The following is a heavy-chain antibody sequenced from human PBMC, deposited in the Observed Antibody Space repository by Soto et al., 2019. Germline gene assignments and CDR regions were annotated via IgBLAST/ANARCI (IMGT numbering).Heavy chain of an antibody. Sequence: PSETLSLTCAVSGYSISSGYYWGWIRQPPGKGLEWIGYIYYSGSPNYNPSLKSRVTMSVDKSKNLFSLRLSSVTAADSALYYCARRVPAAPNWFDPWGQGTLVTVSS. V-gene: IGHV4-38-2*01. J-gene: IGHJ5*02. CDR1: GYSISSGYY. D-gene: IGHD2-2*01. CDR3: ARRVPAAPNWFDP. CDR2: IYYSGSP.